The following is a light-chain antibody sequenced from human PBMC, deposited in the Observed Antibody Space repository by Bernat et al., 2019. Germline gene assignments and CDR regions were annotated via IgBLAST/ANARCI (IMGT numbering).Light chain of an antibody. CDR3: SSYATSTNLGV. CDR2: EVS. J-gene: IGLJ2*01. CDR1: SSNDGGYNF. Sequence: QSALSQPPSASGSPGQSVTISCTGTSSNDGGYNFVPWYQQHPAKAPNLLIYEVSKRPPGVPDRFSGSKSGNTASLTVTGLQAEDEADYYCSSYATSTNLGVFGGGTKLTVL. V-gene: IGLV2-8*01.